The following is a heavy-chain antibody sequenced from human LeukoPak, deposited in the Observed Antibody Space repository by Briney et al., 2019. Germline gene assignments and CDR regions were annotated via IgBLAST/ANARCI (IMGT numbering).Heavy chain of an antibody. CDR2: INHSGST. Sequence: SETLSLTCAVYGGSFSGYYWSWIRQPPGKGLEWIGEINHSGSTNYNPSLQSRVTISVDTSKNQFSLKLSSVTAADTAVYYCARHGPSMTTGFDYWGQGTLVTVSS. CDR3: ARHGPSMTTGFDY. V-gene: IGHV4-34*01. CDR1: GGSFSGYY. J-gene: IGHJ4*02. D-gene: IGHD4-17*01.